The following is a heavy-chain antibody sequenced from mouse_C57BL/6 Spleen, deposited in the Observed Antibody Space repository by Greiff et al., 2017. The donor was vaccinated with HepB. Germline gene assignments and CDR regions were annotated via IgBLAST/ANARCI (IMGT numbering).Heavy chain of an antibody. V-gene: IGHV5-6*01. Sequence: EVHLVESGGDLVKPGGSLKLSCAASGFTFSSYGMSWVRQTPDKRLEWVATISSGGSYTYYPDSVKGRFTISRDNAKNTLYLQMSSLKSEDNAMYYCARQGQLRLYYFDYWGQGTTLTVSS. CDR3: ARQGQLRLYYFDY. D-gene: IGHD3-2*02. CDR2: ISSGGSYT. CDR1: GFTFSSYG. J-gene: IGHJ2*01.